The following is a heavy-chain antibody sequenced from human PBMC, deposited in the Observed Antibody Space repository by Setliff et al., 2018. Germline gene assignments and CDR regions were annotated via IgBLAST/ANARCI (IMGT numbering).Heavy chain of an antibody. CDR2: IYYSGST. J-gene: IGHJ4*02. CDR3: AGSTVTQVDY. D-gene: IGHD4-17*01. Sequence: SETLSLTCTVSGGSIGSYYWNWIRQPPGKGLEWIGYIYYSGSTNYNPSLKSRVTISVDTSKNHFSLKLSSVTAADTAVYYCAGSTVTQVDYWGQGTLVTVSS. CDR1: GGSIGSYY. V-gene: IGHV4-59*08.